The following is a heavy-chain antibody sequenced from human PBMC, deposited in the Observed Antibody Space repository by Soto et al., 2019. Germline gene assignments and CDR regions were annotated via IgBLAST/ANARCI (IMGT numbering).Heavy chain of an antibody. V-gene: IGHV3-48*03. J-gene: IGHJ4*02. CDR1: GFTFSTYE. D-gene: IGHD5-12*01. Sequence: EVQLVESGGGLVQPGGSLRLSCAASGFTFSTYELSWVRQAPGKGLEWVSYVSSSGSTIYYADSVKGRFTISRDNAKNSLYLQMNSLRAEDTAIYYCARGGLEGLRSYFVYWGQGTLVTVSS. CDR2: VSSSGSTI. CDR3: ARGGLEGLRSYFVY.